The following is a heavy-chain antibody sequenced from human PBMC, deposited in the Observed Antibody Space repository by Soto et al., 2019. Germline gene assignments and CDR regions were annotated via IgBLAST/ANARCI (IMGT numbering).Heavy chain of an antibody. J-gene: IGHJ4*02. CDR3: ATEKNRIFDY. CDR1: GFTFDDHT. Sequence: GGSLRLSCGGSGFTFDDHTLHWVRQVPGKGLDWVSLITWDGVSTFYADSVKGRFTISRDSSKNSLYLQMNSLRTEDTALYYCATEKNRIFDYWGQGALVTVSS. V-gene: IGHV3-43*01. CDR2: ITWDGVST.